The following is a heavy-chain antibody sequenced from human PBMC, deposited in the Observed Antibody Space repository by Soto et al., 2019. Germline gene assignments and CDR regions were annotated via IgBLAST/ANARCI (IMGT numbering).Heavy chain of an antibody. V-gene: IGHV4-34*01. CDR1: GGSFRCYY. J-gene: IGHJ4*02. Sequence: SETLSLTCAVYGGSFRCYYWSWIRQPPGKGLEWIGEINHSGSTNYNPSLKSRVTISVDMSKNQFSHKLSSVTAADTAVYYCARDPRSSCWYYFDYWGQGTMVTVSS. CDR2: INHSGST. CDR3: ARDPRSSCWYYFDY. D-gene: IGHD6-13*01.